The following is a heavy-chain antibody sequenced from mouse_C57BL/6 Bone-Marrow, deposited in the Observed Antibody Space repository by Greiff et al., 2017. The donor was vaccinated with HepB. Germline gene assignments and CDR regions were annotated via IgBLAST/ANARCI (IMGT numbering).Heavy chain of an antibody. V-gene: IGHV2-5*01. Sequence: QVQLQQSGPGLVQPSQSLSIACTVSGFSFTSYGVHWVRQSPGKGLEWLGVIWRGGSTDYNAAFMSRLSITKDNSKSQVFFKMNSLQADDTAIYYCAKRSPYYYAMDYWGQGTSVTVSS. J-gene: IGHJ4*01. CDR1: GFSFTSYG. CDR3: AKRSPYYYAMDY. CDR2: IWRGGST.